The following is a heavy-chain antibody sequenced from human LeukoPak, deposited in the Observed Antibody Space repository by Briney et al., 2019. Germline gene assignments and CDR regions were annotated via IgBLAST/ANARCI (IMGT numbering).Heavy chain of an antibody. J-gene: IGHJ2*01. D-gene: IGHD6-13*01. CDR1: RFTVSSNY. V-gene: IGHV3-66*02. CDR3: ACLAAAWYFDL. CDR2: IYSGGST. Sequence: PGGSLRLSCAASRFTVSSNYMSWVRQAPGKGLEWVSVIYSGGSTYYADSVKGRFTISRDNSKNTLYLQMNSLRAEDTAVYYCACLAAAWYFDLWGRGTLVTVSS.